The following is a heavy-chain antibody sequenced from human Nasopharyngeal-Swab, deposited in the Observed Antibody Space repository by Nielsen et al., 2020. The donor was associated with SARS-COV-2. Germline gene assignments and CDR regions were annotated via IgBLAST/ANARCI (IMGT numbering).Heavy chain of an antibody. D-gene: IGHD2-15*01. J-gene: IGHJ4*02. Sequence: ASVKVSCKASGYTFTSYYMHWVRQAPGQGLEWMGIFNPSGGSTSYAQKFQGRVTMTRDTSTSTVYMELSSLRSEDTAVYYCAREGGRYCSGGSCYHFDYWGQGTLVTVSS. CDR3: AREGGRYCSGGSCYHFDY. CDR2: FNPSGGST. V-gene: IGHV1-46*01. CDR1: GYTFTSYY.